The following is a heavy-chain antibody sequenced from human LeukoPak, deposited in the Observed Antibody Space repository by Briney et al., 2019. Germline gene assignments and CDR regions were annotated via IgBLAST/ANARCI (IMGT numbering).Heavy chain of an antibody. CDR2: IQNSART. V-gene: IGHV4-61*01. D-gene: IGHD4-11*01. Sequence: SETLSLTCTVSGGSVNSGSYFWSWIRQPPGKGLEWIGYIQNSARTNYNPSLESRVTISVDSSKDQFSLRLSSVTAADTAVYYCATDYSNFYGMNVWGQGTTVTVSS. CDR1: GGSVNSGSYF. CDR3: ATDYSNFYGMNV. J-gene: IGHJ6*02.